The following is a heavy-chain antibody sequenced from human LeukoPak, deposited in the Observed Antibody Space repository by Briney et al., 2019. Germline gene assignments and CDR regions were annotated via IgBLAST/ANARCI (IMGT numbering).Heavy chain of an antibody. CDR3: ARGGPAAGRFDY. CDR2: IYSGGST. V-gene: IGHV3-66*01. Sequence: GALRLSCAASGFTFSSYSMNWVRQAPGKGLEWVSVIYSGGSTYYADSVKGRFTISRDNSKNTLYLQMNSLRAEDTAVYYCARGGPAAGRFDYWGQGTLVTVSS. D-gene: IGHD6-13*01. J-gene: IGHJ4*02. CDR1: GFTFSSYS.